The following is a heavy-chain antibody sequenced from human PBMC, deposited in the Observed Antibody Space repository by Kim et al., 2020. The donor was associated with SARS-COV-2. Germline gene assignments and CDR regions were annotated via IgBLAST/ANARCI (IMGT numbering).Heavy chain of an antibody. CDR1: GFTFDDYA. D-gene: IGHD3-22*01. CDR3: AKDQLATYYYDSSGYCFDY. CDR2: ISWNSGSI. J-gene: IGHJ4*02. Sequence: GGSLRLSCAASGFTFDDYAMHWVRQAPGKGLEWVSGISWNSGSIGYADSVKGRFTISRDNAKNSLYLQMNSLRAEDTALYYCAKDQLATYYYDSSGYCFDYWGQGTLVTVSS. V-gene: IGHV3-9*01.